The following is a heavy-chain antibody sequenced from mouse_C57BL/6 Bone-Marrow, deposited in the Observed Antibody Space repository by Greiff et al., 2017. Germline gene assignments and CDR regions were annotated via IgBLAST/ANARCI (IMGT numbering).Heavy chain of an antibody. CDR2: IDPSDSET. CDR3: AREGIYYDYYAMDY. Sequence: QVQLQQSGAELVRPGSSVKLSCKASGYTFTSYWMHWVKQRPIQGLEWIGNIDPSDSETHYNQKFKDKATLTVDKSSSTAYMQLSSLTSEDSAVYYCAREGIYYDYYAMDYWGQGTSVTVSS. V-gene: IGHV1-52*01. J-gene: IGHJ4*01. CDR1: GYTFTSYW. D-gene: IGHD2-1*01.